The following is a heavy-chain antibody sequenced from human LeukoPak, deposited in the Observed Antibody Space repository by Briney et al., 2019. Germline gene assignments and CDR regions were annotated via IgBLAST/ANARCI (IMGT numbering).Heavy chain of an antibody. J-gene: IGHJ6*03. Sequence: ASVKVSCKASGYTFTSYDINWVRQATGQGLEWMGWMNPNSGNTGYAQKFQGRVTITRNTSISTAYMELSSLRSEDTAVYYCARAVGERYYYYYYMDVRGKGTTVTVSS. CDR3: ARAVGERYYYYYYMDV. CDR2: MNPNSGNT. CDR1: GYTFTSYD. D-gene: IGHD3-10*01. V-gene: IGHV1-8*03.